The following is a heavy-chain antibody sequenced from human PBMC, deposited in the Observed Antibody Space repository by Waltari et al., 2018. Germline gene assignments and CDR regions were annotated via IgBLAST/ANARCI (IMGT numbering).Heavy chain of an antibody. D-gene: IGHD3-9*01. CDR3: ARGSDILTGYYSGDV. J-gene: IGHJ6*04. CDR1: GYTFTSYD. Sequence: QVQLVQSGAEVKKPGASVKVSCKASGYTFTSYDINWVRQATRQGLEWMGWRNPNSGSTGYVQKFQGRVTMTRNTSISTAYMELSSLRSDDTAVYYCARGSDILTGYYSGDVWGKGTTVTVSS. V-gene: IGHV1-8*01. CDR2: RNPNSGST.